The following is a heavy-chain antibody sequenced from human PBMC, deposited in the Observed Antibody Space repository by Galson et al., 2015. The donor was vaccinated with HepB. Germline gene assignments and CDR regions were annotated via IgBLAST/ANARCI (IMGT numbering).Heavy chain of an antibody. CDR3: ASAPIAAAPFDY. CDR1: GFTFSSYA. D-gene: IGHD6-13*01. Sequence: SLRLSCAASGFTFSSYAMHWVRQAPGKGLEWVAVISYDGSNKYYADSVKGRFTISRDNSKNTLYLQMNSLRAEDTAVYYCASAPIAAAPFDYWGQGTLATVSS. CDR2: ISYDGSNK. V-gene: IGHV3-30*04. J-gene: IGHJ4*02.